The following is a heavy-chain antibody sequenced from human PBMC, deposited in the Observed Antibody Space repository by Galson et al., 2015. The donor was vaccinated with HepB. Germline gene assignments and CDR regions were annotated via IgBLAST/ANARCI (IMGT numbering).Heavy chain of an antibody. CDR1: GFTFSSYW. V-gene: IGHV3-7*01. J-gene: IGHJ3*02. CDR3: ARAIYGDWASDAFDI. CDR2: IKQDGSEK. D-gene: IGHD4-17*01. Sequence: SLRLSCAASGFTFSSYWMNWVRQAPGKGLEWVANIKQDGSEKHYVDSVKGRFTISRDNVKNSLYLQMSSLRAEDTAVYYCARAIYGDWASDAFDIWGQGTMVTVSS.